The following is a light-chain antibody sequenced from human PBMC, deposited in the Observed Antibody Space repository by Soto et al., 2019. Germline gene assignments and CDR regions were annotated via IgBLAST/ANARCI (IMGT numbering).Light chain of an antibody. V-gene: IGLV1-40*01. CDR3: QAYDNSLSGSVL. CDR1: SSNIGAGYD. J-gene: IGLJ2*01. CDR2: ENN. Sequence: QAVVTQSPSVSGAPGQRVTISCTGNSSNIGAGYDVHWYQQIPGTVPKLIIYENNQRSSGVLDRFSGSKSGTSASLAITGLQVEDEADYYCQAYDNSLSGSVLFGGGTKVTVL.